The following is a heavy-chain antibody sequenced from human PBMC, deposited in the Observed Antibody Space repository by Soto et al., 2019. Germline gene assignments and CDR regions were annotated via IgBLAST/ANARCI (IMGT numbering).Heavy chain of an antibody. D-gene: IGHD3-3*01. CDR3: ARVNYDFWSGYPRAYYGMDV. CDR2: IIPIFGTA. V-gene: IGHV1-69*06. Sequence: SVKVSCKASGGTFSSYAISWVRQAPGQGLEWMGGIIPIFGTANYAQKFQGRVTITADKSTSTAYMELSSLRSEDTAVYYCARVNYDFWSGYPRAYYGMDVWGQGTTVTVSS. J-gene: IGHJ6*02. CDR1: GGTFSSYA.